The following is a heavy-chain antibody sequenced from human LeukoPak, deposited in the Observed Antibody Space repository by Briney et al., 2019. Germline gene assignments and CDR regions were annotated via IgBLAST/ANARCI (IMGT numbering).Heavy chain of an antibody. CDR3: AKDLLRDRWFGES. CDR2: IRFDGIEK. Sequence: SGGSLRLSCAASGFTFSYFGMRWVRQAPGKGLEWVAFIRFDGIEKYYADSVKGRFTISRDNSKNTLYLQMNSLRTEDTAVYYCAKDLLRDRWFGESWGQGALVTVSS. D-gene: IGHD3-10*01. J-gene: IGHJ5*02. CDR1: GFTFSYFG. V-gene: IGHV3-30*02.